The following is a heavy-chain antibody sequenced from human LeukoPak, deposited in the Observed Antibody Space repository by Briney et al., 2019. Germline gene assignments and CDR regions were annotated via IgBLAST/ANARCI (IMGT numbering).Heavy chain of an antibody. V-gene: IGHV3-23*01. CDR2: ISHSGAAT. CDR3: AKIPEGGDSPSPYYFDY. CDR1: GFTFSSYA. J-gene: IGHJ4*02. D-gene: IGHD4-17*01. Sequence: GGSLRLSCAASGFTFSSYAMIWVRQAPGKGLEWVSAISHSGAATYYADSVKGRFTISRDNSRNTLYLQMNSLRDEDTAVYYCAKIPEGGDSPSPYYFDYWGQGTLVTVSS.